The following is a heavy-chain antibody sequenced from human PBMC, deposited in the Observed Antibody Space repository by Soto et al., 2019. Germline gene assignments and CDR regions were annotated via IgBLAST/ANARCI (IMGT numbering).Heavy chain of an antibody. J-gene: IGHJ5*02. Sequence: EVQLLESGGGLVQPGGSLRLSCAASGFTFSTYAMSWVRQAPGKGLEWVSAMSGRGGSTYYADSVKGRFTIYRDNSKNTLYLQMNSLRAEDTAVYYCANEKTVVLRYCDWSHLWGQGTLVTVSS. D-gene: IGHD3-9*01. CDR2: MSGRGGST. CDR3: ANEKTVVLRYCDWSHL. CDR1: GFTFSTYA. V-gene: IGHV3-23*01.